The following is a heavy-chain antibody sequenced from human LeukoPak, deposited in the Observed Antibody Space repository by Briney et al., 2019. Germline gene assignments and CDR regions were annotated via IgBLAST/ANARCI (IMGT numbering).Heavy chain of an antibody. Sequence: SETLSLTCAVYGGSFSGYYWSWIRQPPGKGLEWIGYIYYSGSTNYNPSLKSRVTISVDTSKNQFSLKLSSVTAADTAVYYCARTPFNYYGSGSFPFDYWDQGTLVTVSS. CDR3: ARTPFNYYGSGSFPFDY. CDR1: GGSFSGYY. V-gene: IGHV4-59*01. D-gene: IGHD3-10*01. CDR2: IYYSGST. J-gene: IGHJ4*02.